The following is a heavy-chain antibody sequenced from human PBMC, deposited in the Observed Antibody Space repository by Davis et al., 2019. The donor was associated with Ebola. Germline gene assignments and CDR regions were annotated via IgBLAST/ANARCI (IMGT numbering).Heavy chain of an antibody. CDR1: GCSISSAGYY. CDR2: IYYSGST. CDR3: ARGLRRAIHGVDY. V-gene: IGHV4-31*03. Sequence: SETLSLTCTVSGCSISSAGYYWIWIRQHPGKGLEWIGYIYYSGSTYYNPSLKSRVTISVDTSKNQFSLKLSSVTAADTAVYYCARGLRRAIHGVDYWGQGTLVTVSS. J-gene: IGHJ4*02. D-gene: IGHD4-17*01.